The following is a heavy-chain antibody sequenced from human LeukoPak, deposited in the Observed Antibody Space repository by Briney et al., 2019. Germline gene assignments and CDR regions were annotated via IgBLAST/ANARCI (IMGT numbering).Heavy chain of an antibody. V-gene: IGHV4-59*01. Sequence: PSETLSLTCTVSGGPISSYYWIWIRQPPGKGREWIGYIYYSGSTNYNPSLKSRVTISVDTSKNQFSLKLGSVTAADTAVYYCARATDWVFDYWGQGTLVTVSS. CDR1: GGPISSYY. D-gene: IGHD3/OR15-3a*01. CDR3: ARATDWVFDY. CDR2: IYYSGST. J-gene: IGHJ4*02.